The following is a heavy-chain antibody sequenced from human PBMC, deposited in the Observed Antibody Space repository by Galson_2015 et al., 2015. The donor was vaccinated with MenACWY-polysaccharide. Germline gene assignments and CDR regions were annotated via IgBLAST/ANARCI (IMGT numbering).Heavy chain of an antibody. CDR2: INPGGGGA. CDR1: GYTFTNHF. V-gene: IGHV1-46*01. CDR3: ARYPVSGNYRYFDL. Sequence: SVKVSCKASGYTFTNHFMHWVRQAPGQGLEWMGIINPGGGGATYAQKFQGRVTMTRDTSTSTVYMELSDLRSDDTAVYYCARYPVSGNYRYFDLWGRGTLVPVSS. D-gene: IGHD1-26*01. J-gene: IGHJ2*01.